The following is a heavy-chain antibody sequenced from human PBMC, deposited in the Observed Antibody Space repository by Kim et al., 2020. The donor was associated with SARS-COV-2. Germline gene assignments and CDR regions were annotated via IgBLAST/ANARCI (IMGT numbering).Heavy chain of an antibody. J-gene: IGHJ3*02. CDR3: ARVRGGDNIVVVPAPDGFDI. D-gene: IGHD2-2*01. CDR2: IIPIFGTA. CDR1: GGTFSSYA. V-gene: IGHV1-69*13. Sequence: SVKVSCKASGGTFSSYAISCVRQAPGQGLEWTGGIIPIFGTANYAQKFQGRVTITADESTSTAYMELSSLRSEDTAVYYCARVRGGDNIVVVPAPDGFDIWGQGTMVTVSS.